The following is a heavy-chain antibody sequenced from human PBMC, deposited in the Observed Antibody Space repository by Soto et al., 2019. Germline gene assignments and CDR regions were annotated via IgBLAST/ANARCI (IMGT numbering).Heavy chain of an antibody. V-gene: IGHV1-69*01. D-gene: IGHD3-10*01. CDR3: ARDYNYYGSGSYYKMSESSNPVDP. J-gene: IGHJ5*02. CDR1: GGTFSSYA. Sequence: QVQLVQSGAEVKKPGSSVKVSCKASGGTFSSYAISWVRQAPGQGLEWMGGIIPIFGTANYAQKFQGRVTITAEESTSTADMELSSLRSVDTAVYYCARDYNYYGSGSYYKMSESSNPVDPCGQGTLVTVSS. CDR2: IIPIFGTA.